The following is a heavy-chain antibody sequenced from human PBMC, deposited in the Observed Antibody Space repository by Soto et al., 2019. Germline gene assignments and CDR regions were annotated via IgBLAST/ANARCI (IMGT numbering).Heavy chain of an antibody. V-gene: IGHV3-23*01. CDR1: GFTFSNYA. J-gene: IGHJ4*02. D-gene: IGHD6-6*01. Sequence: SLRLSCAASGFTFSNYAMGWVRQAPGKGLEWVSSISTSIDATYYADSVKGRFTISRDDSKNTLYLQMNSLRAEDTAVYYCAKDRTVAARNFDYWGQGTLVTVSS. CDR3: AKDRTVAARNFDY. CDR2: ISTSIDAT.